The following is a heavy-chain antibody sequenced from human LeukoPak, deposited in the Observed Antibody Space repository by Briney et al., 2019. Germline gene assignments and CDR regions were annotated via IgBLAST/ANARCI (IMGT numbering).Heavy chain of an antibody. CDR2: FSHTGSP. Sequence: SETLSLTCAISGASFSGYSWTWIRQPPGKGLEWIGEFSHTGSPIYNPSLKSRVNISIDTSKNQFSLRLTSVTAADTAVYFRARPRLLFGSGPILVWGQGTLVTVSS. D-gene: IGHD3-10*01. V-gene: IGHV4-34*01. CDR1: GASFSGYS. CDR3: ARPRLLFGSGPILV. J-gene: IGHJ4*02.